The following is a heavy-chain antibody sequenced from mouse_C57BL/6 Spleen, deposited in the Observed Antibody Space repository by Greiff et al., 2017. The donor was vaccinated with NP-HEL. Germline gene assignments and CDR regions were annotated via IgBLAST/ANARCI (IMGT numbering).Heavy chain of an antibody. Sequence: QVQLQQSGPELVKPGASVKISCKASGYAFSSSWLNWVKQRPGKGLEWIGRISPGDGDTNYNGKFKGKATLTADKSSSTAYMQLSSLTSEVSAVDFCARGKLGKGFAYWGQGTLVTVSA. D-gene: IGHD4-1*01. CDR2: ISPGDGDT. J-gene: IGHJ3*01. CDR3: ARGKLGKGFAY. CDR1: GYAFSSSW. V-gene: IGHV1-82*01.